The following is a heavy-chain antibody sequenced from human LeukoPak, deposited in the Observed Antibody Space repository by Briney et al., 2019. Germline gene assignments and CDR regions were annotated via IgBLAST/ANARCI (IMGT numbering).Heavy chain of an antibody. Sequence: PSETLSLTCTVPGGSVISYYWSWIRQTPEKGLEWNGYMSYSGRTDYGPSLKSRVTMSVDTSKNQFSLKMSYVTAADTGVYYCARASPYYDILTGYSLGWFDPWGQGTLVTVSS. CDR3: ARASPYYDILTGYSLGWFDP. CDR1: GGSVISYY. V-gene: IGHV4-59*02. J-gene: IGHJ5*02. CDR2: MSYSGRT. D-gene: IGHD3-9*01.